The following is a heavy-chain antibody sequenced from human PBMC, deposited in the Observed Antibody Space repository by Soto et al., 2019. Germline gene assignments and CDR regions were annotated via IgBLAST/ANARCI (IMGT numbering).Heavy chain of an antibody. Sequence: EVQLLDSGGGLVQPGGSLRLSCAASGFTFNNYAMNWVRQAPGKGLEWVATISGTGGSTYYADSVKGRVTISRDNSKNTLYLQMNSLRFEDTAVYYGAKDRLGGNFDYWGQGTQVTVS. CDR2: ISGTGGST. CDR1: GFTFNNYA. CDR3: AKDRLGGNFDY. J-gene: IGHJ4*02. V-gene: IGHV3-23*01.